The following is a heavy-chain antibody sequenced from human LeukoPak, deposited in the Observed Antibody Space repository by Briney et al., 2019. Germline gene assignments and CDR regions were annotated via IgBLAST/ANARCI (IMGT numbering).Heavy chain of an antibody. CDR1: GFTFSSYG. V-gene: IGHV3-30*02. D-gene: IGHD7-27*01. CDR3: AKDLLGIRYYYYYYMGV. J-gene: IGHJ6*03. CDR2: IRYDGSNK. Sequence: GGSLRLSCAASGFTFSSYGMHWVRQAPGKGLEWVAFIRYDGSNKYYADSVKGRFTISRDNSKNTLYLQMNSLRAEDTAVYYCAKDLLGIRYYYYYYMGVWGKGTTVTVSS.